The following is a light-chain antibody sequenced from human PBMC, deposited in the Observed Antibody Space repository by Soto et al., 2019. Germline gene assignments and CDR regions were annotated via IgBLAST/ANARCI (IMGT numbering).Light chain of an antibody. CDR2: DAY. CDR1: QSINRW. J-gene: IGKJ1*01. Sequence: DIQMTQSPSTLSASVGDRVTITCRASQSINRWLAWYQQKPGKAPKLLIYDAYALPRGVQSRFSGSGSGTKFTLTIASLQPDDFATYYCKQYNSYWWTFGQGTKVDI. V-gene: IGKV1-5*01. CDR3: KQYNSYWWT.